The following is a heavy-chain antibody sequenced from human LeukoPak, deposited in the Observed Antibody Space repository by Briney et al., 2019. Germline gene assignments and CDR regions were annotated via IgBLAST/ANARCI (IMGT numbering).Heavy chain of an antibody. CDR3: ARGEAWFDS. V-gene: IGHV3-7*04. Sequence: GGSLRLSCADSGFTLSNYWMSWVRQAPGKGLEWVANIKQDGSEKYYVDSVKGRFTISRDNAKNSLYLQMNSLTAEDTAVYFCARGEAWFDSWGQGTLVTISS. CDR1: GFTLSNYW. CDR2: IKQDGSEK. J-gene: IGHJ5*01.